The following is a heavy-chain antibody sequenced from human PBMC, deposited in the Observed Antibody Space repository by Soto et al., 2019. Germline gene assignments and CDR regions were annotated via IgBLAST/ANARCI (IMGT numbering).Heavy chain of an antibody. CDR2: IGVAAGVT. CDR1: GFTFSRYD. Sequence: EVQLVESGGGLVQPGGSLRLSCAASGFTFSRYDMHWVRQAPGKGLEWVAGIGVAAGVTYYPGSVKGRFTISRENAKNSLYLQMNSLRAEDTAVYYCARDRIQWETATSPPYYYGMDVWGQGTTVTVSS. D-gene: IGHD1-26*01. J-gene: IGHJ6*02. CDR3: ARDRIQWETATSPPYYYGMDV. V-gene: IGHV3-13*01.